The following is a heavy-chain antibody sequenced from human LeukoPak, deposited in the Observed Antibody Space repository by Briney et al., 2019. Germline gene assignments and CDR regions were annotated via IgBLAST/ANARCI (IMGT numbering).Heavy chain of an antibody. D-gene: IGHD6-19*01. CDR3: ARVSSGCGDY. V-gene: IGHV3-66*01. J-gene: IGHJ4*02. CDR2: IYSGGST. Sequence: GGSLRLSCAASGFTFNNYAMSWVRQAPGKGLEWVSVIYSGGSTYYADSVKGRFTISRDSSKNTLYLQMNSLRAEDTAVYYCARVSSGCGDYWGQGTLVTVSS. CDR1: GFTFNNYA.